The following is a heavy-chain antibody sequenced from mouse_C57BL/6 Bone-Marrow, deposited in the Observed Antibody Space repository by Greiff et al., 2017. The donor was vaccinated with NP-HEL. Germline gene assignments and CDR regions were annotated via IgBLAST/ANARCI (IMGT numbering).Heavy chain of an antibody. Sequence: EVQLVESGGGLVQPGGSLSLSCAASGFTFTDYYMSWVRQPPGKALEWLVFIRNKANGYTTEYSASVKGRFTISSDHSQSILYLQVNALRAEDRATYSCAWSIYYDYADEPGYAREYWGQGTSGTGSS. D-gene: IGHD2-4*01. V-gene: IGHV7-3*01. CDR3: AWSIYYDYADEPGYAREY. CDR2: IRNKANGYTT. CDR1: GFTFTDYY. J-gene: IGHJ4*01.